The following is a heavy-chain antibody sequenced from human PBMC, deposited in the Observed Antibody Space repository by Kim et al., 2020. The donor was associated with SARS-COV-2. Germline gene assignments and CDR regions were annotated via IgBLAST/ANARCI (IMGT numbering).Heavy chain of an antibody. J-gene: IGHJ4*02. CDR2: T. V-gene: IGHV1-3*01. CDR3: AREGSSWGFDY. Sequence: TKYAQKFQGSVTITRDTSASTAYMELSSLRSEDTAVYYCAREGSSWGFDYWGQGTLVTVSS. D-gene: IGHD6-13*01.